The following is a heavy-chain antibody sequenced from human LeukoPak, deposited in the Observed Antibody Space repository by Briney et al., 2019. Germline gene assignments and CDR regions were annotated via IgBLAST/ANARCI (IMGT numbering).Heavy chain of an antibody. V-gene: IGHV3-30*18. CDR2: ISYDGSNK. J-gene: IGHJ4*02. CDR3: AKDPEAGYHPNYFDY. CDR1: GFTFSSYG. Sequence: PGGSLRLSCAASGFTFSSYGMHWVRQAPGKGLEWVAVISYDGSNKNYADSVKGRFTISRDNSKNTLYLQMNSLRAEDTAVYYCAKDPEAGYHPNYFDYWGQGTLVTVSS. D-gene: IGHD5-12*01.